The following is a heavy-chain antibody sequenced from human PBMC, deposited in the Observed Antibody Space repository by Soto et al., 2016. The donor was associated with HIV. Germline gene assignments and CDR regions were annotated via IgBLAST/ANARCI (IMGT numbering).Heavy chain of an antibody. J-gene: IGHJ2*01. CDR3: ARCPKRWLQFGWYFDL. D-gene: IGHD5-12*01. V-gene: IGHV3-53*02. Sequence: EVQLVETGGGLIQPGGSLRLSCAASGFTVSSNYMSWVRQAPGKGLEWVSVIYSGGSTYYADSVKGRFTISRDNSKNTLYLQMNSLRAEDTAVYYCARCPKRWLQFGWYFDLWGRGTLVTVSS. CDR2: IYSGGST. CDR1: GFTVSSNY.